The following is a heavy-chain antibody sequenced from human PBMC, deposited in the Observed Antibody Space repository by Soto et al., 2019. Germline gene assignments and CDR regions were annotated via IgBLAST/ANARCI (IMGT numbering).Heavy chain of an antibody. CDR3: ARESAALNWFDP. CDR2: ISSSSSTI. J-gene: IGHJ5*02. D-gene: IGHD2-2*01. Sequence: GGSLRLSCVASGFTFSGYSMNWVRQAPGKGLEWVSYISSSSSTIYYADSVKGRFTISRDNAKNSLYLQMNSLRDEDTAVYYCARESAALNWFDPWGQGTLVTVSS. V-gene: IGHV3-48*02. CDR1: GFTFSGYS.